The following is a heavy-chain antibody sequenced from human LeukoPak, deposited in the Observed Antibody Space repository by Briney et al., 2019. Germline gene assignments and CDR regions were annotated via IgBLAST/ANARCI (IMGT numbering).Heavy chain of an antibody. Sequence: SETLSLTCAVYGGSSSGYYWSWIRQPPGKGLEWIGEINHSGSTNYNPSLKSRVTISVDTSKNQFSLKLSSVTAADTAVYYCARGSQSLGYCSGGSCRAKIFDYWGQGTLVTVSS. J-gene: IGHJ4*02. D-gene: IGHD2-15*01. CDR1: GGSSSGYY. CDR3: ARGSQSLGYCSGGSCRAKIFDY. CDR2: INHSGST. V-gene: IGHV4-34*01.